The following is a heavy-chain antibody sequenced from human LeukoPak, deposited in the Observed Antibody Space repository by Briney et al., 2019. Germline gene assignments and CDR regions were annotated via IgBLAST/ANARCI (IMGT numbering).Heavy chain of an antibody. J-gene: IGHJ4*02. Sequence: SETLSLTCTVSGGSISSYYWSWIRQPPGKGLEWIGYIYYSGSTNYNPSLKSRVTISVDTSKNQFSLKLSSVTAADTAVYYCATSLKWFGAFYWGQGTLVTVSS. CDR1: GGSISSYY. CDR2: IYYSGST. D-gene: IGHD3-10*01. CDR3: ATSLKWFGAFY. V-gene: IGHV4-59*01.